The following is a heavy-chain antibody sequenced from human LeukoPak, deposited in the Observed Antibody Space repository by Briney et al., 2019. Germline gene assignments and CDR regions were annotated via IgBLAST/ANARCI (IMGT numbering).Heavy chain of an antibody. D-gene: IGHD2-15*01. CDR3: ARAAPRDYSGGSWFFGWFDP. J-gene: IGHJ5*02. CDR2: INPNSGGT. V-gene: IGHV1-2*02. CDR1: RYTFTKYF. Sequence: ASVKVSCKASRYTFTKYFTQWVRQAPGQGLEWMGWINPNSGGTNYAQKFQGRVTMTRDTSTSTVYMELNSLTSDDTAVYYCARAAPRDYSGGSWFFGWFDPWGQGTLVTVSS.